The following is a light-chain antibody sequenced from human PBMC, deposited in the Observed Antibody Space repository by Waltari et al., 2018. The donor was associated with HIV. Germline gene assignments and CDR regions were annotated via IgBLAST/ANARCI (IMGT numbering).Light chain of an antibody. CDR1: SRAVGASNS. J-gene: IGLJ1*01. V-gene: IGLV2-14*01. Sequence: QSALTQPASVSGPPGQSIPIPCPGNSRAVGASNSAPWYQQHPGKAPKLIIYDVSNRPSGVSNRFSGSKSGNTASLTISGLQTEDEADYYCSSYTSSSTRVFGTGTKVTVL. CDR2: DVS. CDR3: SSYTSSSTRV.